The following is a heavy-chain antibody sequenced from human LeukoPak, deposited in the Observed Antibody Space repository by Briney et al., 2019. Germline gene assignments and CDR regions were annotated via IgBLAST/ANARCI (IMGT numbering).Heavy chain of an antibody. D-gene: IGHD6-19*01. CDR3: ARRWAVAAVDY. CDR2: ITSSNNYI. Sequence: GGSLRLSCAGSGFTFSSYSMNWVRQAPGKGLEWVSSITSSNNYIYYADSMKGRFTISRDNANNSLYLQMNSLRAEDTAVYYCARRWAVAAVDYWGQGTLVTVSS. V-gene: IGHV3-21*01. J-gene: IGHJ4*02. CDR1: GFTFSSYS.